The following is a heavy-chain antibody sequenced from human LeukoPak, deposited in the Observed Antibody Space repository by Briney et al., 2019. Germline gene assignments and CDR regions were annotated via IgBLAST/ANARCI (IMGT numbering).Heavy chain of an antibody. D-gene: IGHD6-13*01. J-gene: IGHJ5*02. CDR3: ARLVSQTEPRFDL. Sequence: PSETLSLTCTVSGGSISSSSYYWGWIRQPPGKGLEWIGSIYYSGSTYYNPSLKSRVTISVDTSKNQFSLKLRSVTAADTGVYYCARLVSQTEPRFDLWGQGTLLTVSS. CDR1: GGSISSSSYY. CDR2: IYYSGST. V-gene: IGHV4-39*07.